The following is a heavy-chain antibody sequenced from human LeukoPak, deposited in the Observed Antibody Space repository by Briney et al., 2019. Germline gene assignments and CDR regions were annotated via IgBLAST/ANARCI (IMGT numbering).Heavy chain of an antibody. CDR1: GGSFSGYY. Sequence: SETLSLTCAVYGGSFSGYYWSWIRQPPGKGLEWIGEINHSGSTNYNPSLKSRVTISVDTSKNQFSLKLSSVTAADTAVYYCARIRAVAGHYYDSSGYYRHDAFDIWGQGTMVTVSS. D-gene: IGHD3-22*01. J-gene: IGHJ3*02. CDR2: INHSGST. V-gene: IGHV4-34*01. CDR3: ARIRAVAGHYYDSSGYYRHDAFDI.